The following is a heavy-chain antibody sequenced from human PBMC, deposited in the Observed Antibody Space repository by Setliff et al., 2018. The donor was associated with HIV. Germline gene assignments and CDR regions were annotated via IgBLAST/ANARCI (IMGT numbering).Heavy chain of an antibody. D-gene: IGHD1-26*01. J-gene: IGHJ4*02. Sequence: PSETLSLTCTVSGYSISSHYWSWIRQPPGKELEWIGYIFSSGSTTYNPSLKSRVTISIDTSKNQISLKVSSVTAADTAVYYCARGWEWGAPLDYWGQGTLVTVSS. V-gene: IGHV4-59*11. CDR2: IFSSGST. CDR3: ARGWEWGAPLDY. CDR1: GYSISSHY.